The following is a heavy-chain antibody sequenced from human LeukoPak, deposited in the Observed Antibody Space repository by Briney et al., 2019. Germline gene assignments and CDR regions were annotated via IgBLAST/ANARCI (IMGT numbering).Heavy chain of an antibody. CDR2: ISGSGGST. V-gene: IGHV3-23*01. CDR3: AKAYYDFWSGYQLRYYFDY. Sequence: GGSLRLSCAASGSTFSSYAMSWVRQAPGKGLEWVSAISGSGGSTYYADSVKGRFTISRDNSKNTLYLQMNSLRAEDTAVYYCAKAYYDFWSGYQLRYYFDYWGQGTLVTVSS. D-gene: IGHD3-3*01. CDR1: GSTFSSYA. J-gene: IGHJ4*02.